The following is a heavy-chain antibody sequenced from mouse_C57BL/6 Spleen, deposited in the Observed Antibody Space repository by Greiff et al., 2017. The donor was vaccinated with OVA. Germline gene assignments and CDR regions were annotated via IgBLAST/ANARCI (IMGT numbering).Heavy chain of an antibody. CDR1: GYTFTSYW. V-gene: IGHV1-55*01. CDR3: ARYYGVATRAMDY. Sequence: VQLQQPGAELVKPGASVKMSCKASGYTFTSYWITWVKQRPGQGLEWIGDIYPGSGSTNYNEKFKSKATLTVDTSSSTAYMQLSSLTSEDSAVYYCARYYGVATRAMDYWGQGTSVTVSS. CDR2: IYPGSGST. D-gene: IGHD1-1*01. J-gene: IGHJ4*01.